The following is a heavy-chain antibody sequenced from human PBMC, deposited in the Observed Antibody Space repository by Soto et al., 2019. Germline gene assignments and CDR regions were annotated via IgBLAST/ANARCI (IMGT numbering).Heavy chain of an antibody. J-gene: IGHJ6*02. V-gene: IGHV4-39*01. CDR3: ARHLTYCSAGSCYSDFPYYGMDV. D-gene: IGHD2-15*01. Sequence: SETLSLTCTVSGVSISSSTEYWGWIRQPPGKGLEWLATIYSRGNTYYKPSLRSRVTISVDTSKNQFSLKLTSVTAADTAVYYCARHLTYCSAGSCYSDFPYYGMDVWGQGTTVTVSS. CDR1: GVSISSSTEY. CDR2: IYSRGNT.